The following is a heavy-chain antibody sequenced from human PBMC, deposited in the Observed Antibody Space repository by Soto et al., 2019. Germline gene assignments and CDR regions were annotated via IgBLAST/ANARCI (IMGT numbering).Heavy chain of an antibody. CDR1: GFTFSSYA. D-gene: IGHD6-13*01. J-gene: IGHJ3*02. V-gene: IGHV3-30-3*01. Sequence: HPGGSLRLSCAASGFTFSSYAMHRVRPAPGKWLEWVAVISYDGSNKYYADSVKGRFTISRDNSKNTLYLQMNSLRAEDTAVYYCARVRRQHRFPIDACDIWGQGTMVTVSS. CDR3: ARVRRQHRFPIDACDI. CDR2: ISYDGSNK.